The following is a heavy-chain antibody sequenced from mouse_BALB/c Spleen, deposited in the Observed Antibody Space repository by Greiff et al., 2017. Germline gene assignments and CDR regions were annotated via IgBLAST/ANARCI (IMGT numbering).Heavy chain of an antibody. D-gene: IGHD2-1*01. V-gene: IGHV1S56*01. CDR1: GYTFTSYY. Sequence: QVHVKQSGPELVKPGASVRISCKASGYTFTSYYIHWVKQRPGQGLEWIGWIYPGNVNTKYNEKFKGKATLTADKSSSTAYMQLSSLTSEDSAVYFCARDYGNYERFAYWGQGTLVTVSA. CDR2: IYPGNVNT. J-gene: IGHJ3*01. CDR3: ARDYGNYERFAY.